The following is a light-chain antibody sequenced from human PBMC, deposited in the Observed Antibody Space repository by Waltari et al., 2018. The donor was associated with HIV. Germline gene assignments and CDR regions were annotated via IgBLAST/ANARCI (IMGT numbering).Light chain of an antibody. CDR1: HNISYF. CDR2: GTS. Sequence: IQLTQSPSSLSANVGDRVTITCRASHNISYFLNWYQQKPATAPKLLVLGTSSLQTGVPSRFRGSASGTDFSLTINSLHPEDFATYYCQQSFSGFTFGPGTNVD. CDR3: QQSFSGFT. V-gene: IGKV1-39*01. J-gene: IGKJ3*01.